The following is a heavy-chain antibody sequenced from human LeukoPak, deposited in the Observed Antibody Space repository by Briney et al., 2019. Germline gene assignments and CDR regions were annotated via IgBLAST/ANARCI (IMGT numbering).Heavy chain of an antibody. CDR3: AREGGTPRRAFDI. D-gene: IGHD1-26*01. V-gene: IGHV1-69*05. Sequence: ASVKVSCKASGGTFSTYTITWVRQAPGQGLEWMGGIIPIFGTANYAQKFQGRVTITTDESTSTAYMELSSLRSEDTAVYYCAREGGTPRRAFDIWGQGTMVTVSS. CDR2: IIPIFGTA. CDR1: GGTFSTYT. J-gene: IGHJ3*02.